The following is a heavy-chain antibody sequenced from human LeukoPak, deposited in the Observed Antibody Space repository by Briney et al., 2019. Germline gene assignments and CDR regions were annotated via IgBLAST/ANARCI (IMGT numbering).Heavy chain of an antibody. Sequence: GGSLRLSCAASGFTFSSYAMSWVRQAPGKGLEWVGRIKSKTDGGITDYAAPVKGRFTISRDDSKNTLYLQMNSLKTEDTAVYYCTTVSMVRGDFDYWGQGTLVTVSS. D-gene: IGHD3-10*01. CDR3: TTVSMVRGDFDY. V-gene: IGHV3-15*01. CDR1: GFTFSSYA. J-gene: IGHJ4*02. CDR2: IKSKTDGGIT.